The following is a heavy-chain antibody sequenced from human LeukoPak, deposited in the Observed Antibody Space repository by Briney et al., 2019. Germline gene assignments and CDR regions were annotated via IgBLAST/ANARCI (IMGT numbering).Heavy chain of an antibody. CDR2: ITSGSHYI. CDR3: ARDITGTTSFDY. V-gene: IGHV3-21*01. D-gene: IGHD1-20*01. J-gene: IGHJ4*02. CDR1: GFTFNTYT. Sequence: GGSLRLSCAASGFTFNTYTMTWVRQAPGKGPEWVSSITSGSHYIYYADSVKGRLTISRDNAKNSLYLQMNSLRAEDTAVYYCARDITGTTSFDYWGQGTLVTVSS.